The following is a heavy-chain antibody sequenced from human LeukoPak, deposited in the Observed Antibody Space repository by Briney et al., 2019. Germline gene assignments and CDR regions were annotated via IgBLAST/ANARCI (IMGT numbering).Heavy chain of an antibody. J-gene: IGHJ4*02. V-gene: IGHV1-69*01. D-gene: IGHD6-19*01. CDR1: GGAFSSYA. CDR3: ARDGRYSSGWVWDY. Sequence: SVKVSCKAAGGAFSSYAISWVRQAPGQGLEWMGGIIPIFGTANYAQKFQGRVTITADESTSTAYMELSSLRSEDTAVYYCARDGRYSSGWVWDYWGQGTLVTVSS. CDR2: IIPIFGTA.